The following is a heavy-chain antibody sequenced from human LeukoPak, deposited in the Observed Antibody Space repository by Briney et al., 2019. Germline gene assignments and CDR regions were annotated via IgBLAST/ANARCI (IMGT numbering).Heavy chain of an antibody. CDR3: ARDYLWFGELISD. Sequence: SETLPLTCTVSGGSVSSYYWSWIRQPAGKGLEWIGRIYTSGSTNYNPTLKSRVTMSVDTSKNQFSLKLSSVTAADTAVYYCARDYLWFGELISDWGQGTLVTVSS. V-gene: IGHV4-4*07. D-gene: IGHD3-10*01. CDR2: IYTSGST. CDR1: GGSVSSYY. J-gene: IGHJ4*02.